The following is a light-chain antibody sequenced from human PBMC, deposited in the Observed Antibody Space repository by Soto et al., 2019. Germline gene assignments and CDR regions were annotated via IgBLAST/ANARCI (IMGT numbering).Light chain of an antibody. V-gene: IGLV2-8*01. CDR3: SSYAGSDRLV. J-gene: IGLJ2*01. CDR1: SSDVGGYDS. CDR2: EVS. Sequence: QSALTQPPSASGSPGQSVTISCTGTSSDVGGYDSVSWFQQHPDKAPKLMIYEVSKRPSGVPDRFSGSKSGNTASLTVSGLQAEDEADYYCSSYAGSDRLVFGGGTKLTVL.